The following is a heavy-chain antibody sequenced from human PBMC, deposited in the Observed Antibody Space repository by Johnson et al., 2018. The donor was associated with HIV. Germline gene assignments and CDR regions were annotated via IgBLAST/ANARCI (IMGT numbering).Heavy chain of an antibody. CDR3: AGGQDGGNSVGGPDVFDI. CDR2: IKQDGSEK. J-gene: IGHJ3*02. Sequence: EVQLVESGGGVVRPGGSLRLSCATSGFTFRNFGMHWVRQAPGKGLEWVANIKQDGSEKYYVDSVKGRFTISRDNAKKSLYMQMNSLRAEDTAVYYCAGGQDGGNSVGGPDVFDIWGQGTMVTVSS. V-gene: IGHV3-7*01. CDR1: GFTFRNFG. D-gene: IGHD4-23*01.